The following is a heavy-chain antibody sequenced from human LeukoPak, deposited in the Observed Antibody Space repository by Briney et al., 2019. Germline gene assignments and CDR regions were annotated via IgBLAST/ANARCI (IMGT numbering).Heavy chain of an antibody. V-gene: IGHV3-74*01. Sequence: GGSLRLSCAASGFTFSSYWMHWVRQAPGKGLVWVSRINSDGSSTSYADSVKGRFTISRDNAKNTLYLQMNSLRAEDTAVYYCAREWGLPGYFDYWGQGTLVTVSS. CDR1: GFTFSSYW. CDR3: AREWGLPGYFDY. CDR2: INSDGSST. D-gene: IGHD1-26*01. J-gene: IGHJ4*02.